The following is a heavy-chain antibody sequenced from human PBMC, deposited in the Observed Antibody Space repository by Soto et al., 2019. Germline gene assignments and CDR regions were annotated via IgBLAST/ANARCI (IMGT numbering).Heavy chain of an antibody. CDR3: AREALGGMDV. V-gene: IGHV4-30-2*01. J-gene: IGHJ6*02. D-gene: IGHD3-16*02. CDR1: GGSISSGGYS. CDR2: IYHSGST. Sequence: PSETLSLTCAVSGGSISSGGYSWSCIRQPPGKGLEWIGYIYHSGSTYYNPSLKSRVTISVDRSKNQFSLKLSSVTAADTAVYYCAREALGGMDVWGQGTTVTVSS.